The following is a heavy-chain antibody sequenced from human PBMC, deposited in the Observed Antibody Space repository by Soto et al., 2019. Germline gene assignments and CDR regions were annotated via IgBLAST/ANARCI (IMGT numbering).Heavy chain of an antibody. CDR1: GFKFEDYA. V-gene: IGHV3-9*01. CDR3: AKAGCSDANCHFWALES. Sequence: EMQLVESGGGLVPPGRSLRLSCAGFGFKFEDYAMHWVRQVPGKGLEWVSYINWNSGKVKYADSVKGRFTISRDNAKNSLYLHMTSLKSADPALYYCAKAGCSDANCHFWALESWGQGTLVSVSS. J-gene: IGHJ4*02. D-gene: IGHD6-19*01. CDR2: INWNSGKV.